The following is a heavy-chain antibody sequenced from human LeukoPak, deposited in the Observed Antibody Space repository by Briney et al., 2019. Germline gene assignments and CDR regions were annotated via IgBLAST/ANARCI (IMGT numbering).Heavy chain of an antibody. J-gene: IGHJ4*02. CDR1: GGSISSYY. CDR2: IYYSGST. V-gene: IGHV4-59*01. Sequence: RPSETLSLTCTVSGGSISSYYWSWIRQPPGKGLEWIGYIYYSGSTNYNPSLKSRVTISVDTSKNQFSLKLSSVTAADTAVYYCARERRALSIAARPKDINWGTTSDYWGQGTLVTVSS. D-gene: IGHD6-6*01. CDR3: ARERRALSIAARPKDINWGTTSDY.